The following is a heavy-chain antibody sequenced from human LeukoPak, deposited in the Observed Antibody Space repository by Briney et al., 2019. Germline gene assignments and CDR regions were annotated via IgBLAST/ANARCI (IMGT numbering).Heavy chain of an antibody. CDR3: ARDVGATPGYFDY. J-gene: IGHJ4*02. V-gene: IGHV4-59*01. D-gene: IGHD1-26*01. Sequence: SETLSLTCTVSGGSISSYYWSWLRQPPGKGLEWIGYMYYSGSTNYNPPTNYNPSLKSRVTISVDTSKNQFSLKLSSVTAADTAVYYCARDVGATPGYFDYWGQGTLVTVSS. CDR1: GGSISSYY. CDR2: MYYSGST.